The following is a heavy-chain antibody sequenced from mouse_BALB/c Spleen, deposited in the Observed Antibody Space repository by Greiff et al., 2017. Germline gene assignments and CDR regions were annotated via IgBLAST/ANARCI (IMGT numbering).Heavy chain of an antibody. CDR2: ISSGGSYT. CDR1: GFTFSSYT. D-gene: IGHD2-2*01. CDR3: TRDGYDEGSYAMDY. Sequence: EVKLMESGGGLVKPGGSLKLSCAASGFTFSSYTMSWVRQTPEKRLEWVATISSGGSYTYYPDSVKGRFTISRDNAKNTLYLQMSSLKSEDTAMYYCTRDGYDEGSYAMDYWGQGTSVTVSS. J-gene: IGHJ4*01. V-gene: IGHV5-6-4*01.